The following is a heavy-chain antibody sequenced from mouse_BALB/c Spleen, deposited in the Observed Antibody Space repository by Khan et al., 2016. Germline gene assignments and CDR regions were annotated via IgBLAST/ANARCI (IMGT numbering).Heavy chain of an antibody. J-gene: IGHJ3*01. Sequence: VQLQQSGAELVKPGASVKLSCTVSGFNIKDTYMHWVNQRPEQGLEWIGRIDPANGHTKYDPKFQDKATITADTSSKTAYLQLSSLTSEDTAVYYCSRGVYDYEFAYWGQGTLVTVSA. CDR1: GFNIKDTY. V-gene: IGHV14-3*02. CDR3: SRGVYDYEFAY. CDR2: IDPANGHT. D-gene: IGHD2-4*01.